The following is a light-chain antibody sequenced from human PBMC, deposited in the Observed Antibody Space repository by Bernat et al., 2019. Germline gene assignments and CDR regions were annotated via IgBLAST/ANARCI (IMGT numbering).Light chain of an antibody. V-gene: IGKV3-11*01. J-gene: IGKJ2*03. Sequence: GATLSCSASQSVSNKLAWYQQKPGQAPRFLIHDPSSRATTIPDRFSGMGSVTDFTFTISSLEPEDFAIYYCKKYSEWPYSLGEGTKVEIK. CDR1: QSVSNK. CDR2: DPS. CDR3: KKYSEWPYS.